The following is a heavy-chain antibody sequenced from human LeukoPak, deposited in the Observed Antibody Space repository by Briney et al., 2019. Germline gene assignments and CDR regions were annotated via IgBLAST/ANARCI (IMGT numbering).Heavy chain of an antibody. CDR1: GFTFSTYG. V-gene: IGHV3-30*02. CDR3: AKSRGYSSSWDDAFDI. J-gene: IGHJ3*02. Sequence: PGGSLRLSCAASGFTFSTYGMHWVRQAPGKGLEWVTFLWYDGSKEFYADSVKGRFTVSRDTSKNTLYLQVNSLRVDDTAIYYCAKSRGYSSSWDDAFDIWGQGTMVIVSS. CDR2: LWYDGSKE. D-gene: IGHD6-13*01.